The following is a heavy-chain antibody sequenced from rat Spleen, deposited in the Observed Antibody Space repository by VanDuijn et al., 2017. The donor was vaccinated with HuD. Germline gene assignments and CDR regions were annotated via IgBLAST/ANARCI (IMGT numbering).Heavy chain of an antibody. CDR3: TRDMNSGYLYVMDA. V-gene: IGHV5-27*01. D-gene: IGHD4-3*01. CDR2: ISNTGGST. Sequence: EVQLVESGGGLVQPGRSLKLSCAASGFTFSNYDMAWVRQAPTKGLEWVASISNTGGSTYYPDSVKGRFTISRDNAKSTLYLQMNSLRSEDTATYYCTRDMNSGYLYVMDAWGQGASVTVSS. CDR1: GFTFSNYD. J-gene: IGHJ4*01.